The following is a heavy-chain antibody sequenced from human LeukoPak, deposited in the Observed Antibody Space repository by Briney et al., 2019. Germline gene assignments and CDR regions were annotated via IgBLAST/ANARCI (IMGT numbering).Heavy chain of an antibody. V-gene: IGHV4-34*01. Sequence: PSETLSLTCAVYGGSFSGYYWSWIRQPPGKGLEWIGEINHSGSTNYNPSLKSRVTISVDTSKNQFSLKLSSVTAADTAVYYCARVPHTYYYGSGRGAFDIWGQGTMVTVSS. CDR1: GGSFSGYY. J-gene: IGHJ3*02. D-gene: IGHD3-10*01. CDR3: ARVPHTYYYGSGRGAFDI. CDR2: INHSGST.